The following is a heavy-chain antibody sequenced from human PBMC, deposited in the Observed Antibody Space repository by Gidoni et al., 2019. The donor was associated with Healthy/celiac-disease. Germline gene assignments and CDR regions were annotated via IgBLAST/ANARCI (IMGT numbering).Heavy chain of an antibody. D-gene: IGHD3-3*01. CDR3: ARDKYDLSGSAFDI. CDR1: GASISRYY. CDR2: IYTSGST. Sequence: QVQLQDSGPGLVKPSGTLSLTCTVSGASISRYYWSWIRQPAGKGLEWLGRIYTSGSTNYNPSLKSRVTMSVDTSKNQFSLKLSSVTAADTAVYYCARDKYDLSGSAFDIWGQGTMVTVSS. V-gene: IGHV4-4*07. J-gene: IGHJ3*02.